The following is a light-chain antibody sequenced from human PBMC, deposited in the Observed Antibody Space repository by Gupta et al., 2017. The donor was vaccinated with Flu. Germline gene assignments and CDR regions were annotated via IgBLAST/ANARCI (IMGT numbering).Light chain of an antibody. CDR2: EVS. Sequence: TISFTGTSSDVGGDSYVSCYQHHPAKAPNLMLFEVSNRHCGVANPFSGSKSGNTAALTIAGLQAEEEADYYCSSYTSSSTSDVVFGGGTKLTVL. J-gene: IGLJ2*01. CDR3: SSYTSSSTSDVV. V-gene: IGLV2-14*01. CDR1: SSDVGGDSY.